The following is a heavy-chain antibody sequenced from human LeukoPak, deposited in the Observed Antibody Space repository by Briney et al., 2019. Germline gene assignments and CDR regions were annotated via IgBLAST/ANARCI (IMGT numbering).Heavy chain of an antibody. CDR1: GYTFTGHF. CDR3: ARARGNPDAFDI. D-gene: IGHD1-1*01. J-gene: IGHJ3*02. V-gene: IGHV1-2*02. Sequence: ASVKVSCKASGYTFTGHFMHWVRQAPGQVLEWKGWINPNSGGTNYAQKFQGRVTMARDTSISTAYMEVSSLRSDDTAVYYCARARGNPDAFDIWGQGTMVTVSS. CDR2: INPNSGGT.